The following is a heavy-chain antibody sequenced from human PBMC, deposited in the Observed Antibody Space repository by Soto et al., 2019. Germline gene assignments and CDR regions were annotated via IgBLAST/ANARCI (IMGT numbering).Heavy chain of an antibody. CDR2: MNPNSGNT. Sequence: GASVKVSCKASGYTFTSYDINWVRQATGQGLEWMGWMNPNSGNTGYAQKFQGRVTMTRNTSISTAYMELSSLRSEDTAVYYCARGLYYDVWSGWDNIDYWGQGTLVTVSS. CDR1: GYTFTSYD. CDR3: ARGLYYDVWSGWDNIDY. V-gene: IGHV1-8*01. D-gene: IGHD3-3*01. J-gene: IGHJ4*02.